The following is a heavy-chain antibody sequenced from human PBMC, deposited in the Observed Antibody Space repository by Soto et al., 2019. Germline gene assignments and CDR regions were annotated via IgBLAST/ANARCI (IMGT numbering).Heavy chain of an antibody. CDR3: ARMYYDSSGYYPPSTDYYGMDV. J-gene: IGHJ6*02. V-gene: IGHV1-2*02. D-gene: IGHD3-22*01. CDR2: INPNSGGT. Sequence: ASGKVSCKASGYTFTGYYMHWVRQAPGQGLEWMGWINPNSGGTNYAQKFQGRVTMTRDTSISTAYMELSRLRSDDTAVYYCARMYYDSSGYYPPSTDYYGMDVWGQGTTVTVSS. CDR1: GYTFTGYY.